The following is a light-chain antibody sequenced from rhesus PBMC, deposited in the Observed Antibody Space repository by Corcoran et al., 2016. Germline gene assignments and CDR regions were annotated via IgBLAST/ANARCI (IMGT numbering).Light chain of an antibody. CDR2: GAS. Sequence: DIQMTQSPSSLSASVGDRVTITCQASQGISNWLAWYQQKPGKAPKLLNYGASSLQSGVPSRFSGSGSGTEFTLTISSLQPEDFATYYCQQYNSNPLTFGGGTKVAIK. V-gene: IGKV1-33*02. CDR3: QQYNSNPLT. CDR1: QGISNW. J-gene: IGKJ4*01.